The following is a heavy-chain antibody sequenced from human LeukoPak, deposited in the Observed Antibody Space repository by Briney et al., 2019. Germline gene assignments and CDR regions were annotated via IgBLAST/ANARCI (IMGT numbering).Heavy chain of an antibody. Sequence: GRSLRLSCAASGFTFDDYAMHWVRQAPGKGLEWVSGISWNSGSIGYADSVEGRFTISRDNAKNSLYLQMNSLRAEDTALYYCAKAGAVAPNEYYFDYWGQGTLVTVSS. CDR2: ISWNSGSI. D-gene: IGHD6-19*01. V-gene: IGHV3-9*01. J-gene: IGHJ4*02. CDR1: GFTFDDYA. CDR3: AKAGAVAPNEYYFDY.